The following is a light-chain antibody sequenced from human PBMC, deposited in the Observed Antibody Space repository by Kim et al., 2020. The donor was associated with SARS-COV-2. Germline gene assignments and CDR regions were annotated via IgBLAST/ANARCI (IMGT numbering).Light chain of an antibody. CDR1: NMGSKS. J-gene: IGLJ2*01. CDR2: YDS. V-gene: IGLV3-21*04. Sequence: APGKTARITCGGNNMGSKSVHWYKQKPGQAPVLVIYYDSDRPSGIPERFSGSNSGTTATLTINRVEAGDEADYYCQVWDNGSDQEVFGGGTKLTVL. CDR3: QVWDNGSDQEV.